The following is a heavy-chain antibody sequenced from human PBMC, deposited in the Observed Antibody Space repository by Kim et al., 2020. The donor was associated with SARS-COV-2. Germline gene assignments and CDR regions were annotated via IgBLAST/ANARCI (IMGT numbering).Heavy chain of an antibody. J-gene: IGHJ3*01. V-gene: IGHV3-21*06. D-gene: IGHD1-1*01. CDR3: ARGLTQL. CDR1: GFTFSSYT. CDR2: ISSSNKYI. Sequence: GGSLRLSCVGSGFTFSSYTINWVRQAPGKGLEWVSSISSSNKYISYADSLKGRFTVSRDNAKSSAFLHMNSLTVGDTGLYFCARGLTQLWGQGTLVTVS.